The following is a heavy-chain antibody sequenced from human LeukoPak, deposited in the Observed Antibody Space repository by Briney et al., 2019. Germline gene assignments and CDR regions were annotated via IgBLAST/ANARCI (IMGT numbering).Heavy chain of an antibody. D-gene: IGHD4-17*01. V-gene: IGHV3-48*04. J-gene: IGHJ4*02. CDR1: GFTFSSFS. CDR3: ARVIGSYGDSAY. Sequence: GGSLRLSCAASGFTFSSFSMNWVRQAPGKGLKGISYISSSSSSTYYADSVKGRFTISRDNAKNSLYLQMNSLGAEDKAVYYCARVIGSYGDSAYWGQGTLVTVSS. CDR2: ISSSSSST.